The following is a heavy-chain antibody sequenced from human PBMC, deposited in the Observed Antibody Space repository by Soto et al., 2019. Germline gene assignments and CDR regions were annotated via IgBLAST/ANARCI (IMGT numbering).Heavy chain of an antibody. D-gene: IGHD2-2*01. CDR3: ARGSYASNVFIMDV. CDR2: INPTGGDT. J-gene: IGHJ6*02. CDR1: GYTFTTYF. V-gene: IGHV1-46*01. Sequence: ASVKVSCKASGYTFTTYFIHWVRQAPGQGFEWLGRINPTGGDTVYAQKFQGRVSVTRDTSTSTVNIELGSLTSKDTAVYYCARGSYASNVFIMDVWGQGTAVTVSS.